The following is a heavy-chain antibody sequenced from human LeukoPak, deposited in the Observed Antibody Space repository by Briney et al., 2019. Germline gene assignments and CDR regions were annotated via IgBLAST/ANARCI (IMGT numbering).Heavy chain of an antibody. Sequence: GASLQISCQGSGSIFTSYWIGWVRQMPGKGLGGMGIIYPGDSDTRYSPSFQGQVTISADKSISTAYLQWSSLKASDTAMYYCARGYCSSTSCYTLDHWGQGTLVTVSS. CDR1: GSIFTSYW. CDR2: IYPGDSDT. D-gene: IGHD2-2*02. J-gene: IGHJ4*02. CDR3: ARGYCSSTSCYTLDH. V-gene: IGHV5-51*01.